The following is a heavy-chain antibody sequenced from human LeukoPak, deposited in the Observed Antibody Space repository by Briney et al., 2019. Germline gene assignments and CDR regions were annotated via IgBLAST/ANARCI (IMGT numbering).Heavy chain of an antibody. Sequence: SETLSLTCTVSGYSIRSGFYWGWIRQPPGKGLEWIGNIYHSGITYYTPSLKSRVTISVDTSKNQFYLNLSSVTAADMAVYFCARQFLVGSTFHAFDLWGQGTRVTVSS. D-gene: IGHD1-26*01. V-gene: IGHV4-38-2*02. J-gene: IGHJ3*01. CDR2: IYHSGIT. CDR1: GYSIRSGFY. CDR3: ARQFLVGSTFHAFDL.